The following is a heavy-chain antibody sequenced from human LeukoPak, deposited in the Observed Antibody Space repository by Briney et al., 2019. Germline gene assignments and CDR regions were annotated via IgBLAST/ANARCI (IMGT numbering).Heavy chain of an antibody. CDR2: INPNSGDT. CDR1: GYTFTGYY. Sequence: ASVKVSCKASGYTFTGYYMHWVRQAPGQGLEWMGWINPNSGDTNYAQKFQGRVTMTRDTSISTAYMELSRLRSDDTAVYYCARVMVPYYFDYWGQGTLVTVSS. CDR3: ARVMVPYYFDY. J-gene: IGHJ4*02. D-gene: IGHD2/OR15-2a*01. V-gene: IGHV1-2*02.